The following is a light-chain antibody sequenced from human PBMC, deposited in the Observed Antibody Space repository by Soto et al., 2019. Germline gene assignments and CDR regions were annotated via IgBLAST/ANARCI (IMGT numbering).Light chain of an antibody. J-gene: IGKJ1*01. CDR1: ENVNGH. CDR2: EAS. CDR3: QQYNSYSST. V-gene: IGKV1-5*03. Sequence: IQMTQSPNTLSASVVDSVAVTCLASENVNGHLAWYQQKPGKAPKLLIYEASILESGVPSRFSGSGFGTEFTLTISSLQPDDFATYYCQQYNSYSSTFGQGTKVDI.